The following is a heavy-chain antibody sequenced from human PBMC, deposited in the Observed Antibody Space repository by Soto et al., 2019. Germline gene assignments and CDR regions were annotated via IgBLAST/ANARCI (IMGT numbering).Heavy chain of an antibody. CDR3: ARGVTVFGLVSRFWFDP. D-gene: IGHD3-3*01. V-gene: IGHV4-30-4*01. Sequence: PSETLSLTCTVSGGSISSGDYSWSWVRQSPGKGLEWIGHIYNSGITYYNPSLKSRVVISIDTSRNQFSLRLNSLTAADSAFYFCARGVTVFGLVSRFWFDPWGQGTVVTVSS. CDR2: IYNSGIT. CDR1: GGSISSGDYS. J-gene: IGHJ5*02.